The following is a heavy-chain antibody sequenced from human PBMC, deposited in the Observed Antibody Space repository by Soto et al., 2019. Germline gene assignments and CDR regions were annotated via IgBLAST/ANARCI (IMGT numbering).Heavy chain of an antibody. D-gene: IGHD1-26*01. CDR3: ATARGLGDYFDY. CDR1: GITFSAYA. J-gene: IGHJ4*02. V-gene: IGHV3-30-3*01. CDR2: ISYDGSNT. Sequence: QVQLVESGGGVVQPGRSLRVSCVASGITFSAYAMHWVRQAPGKGLEWVAVISYDGSNTYYADSVKGRLTISRDNSKNTLYLEMDSLRAEDTAVYYCATARGLGDYFDYWGQGTLVTVSS.